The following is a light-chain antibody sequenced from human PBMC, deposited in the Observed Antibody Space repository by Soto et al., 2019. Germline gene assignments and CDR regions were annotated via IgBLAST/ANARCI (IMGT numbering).Light chain of an antibody. CDR2: KAS. J-gene: IGKJ2*01. CDR3: QQFKSFPYT. V-gene: IGKV1-5*03. Sequence: DIHMTQSPSTLSGSVEDRVTITCRASQTISSWLAWYQQKKGKAPKILIYKASTLKSGVPSRFRGSGSWTELTLPLSRLQPEDVDSDYCQQFKSFPYTFGQGTQVEI. CDR1: QTISSW.